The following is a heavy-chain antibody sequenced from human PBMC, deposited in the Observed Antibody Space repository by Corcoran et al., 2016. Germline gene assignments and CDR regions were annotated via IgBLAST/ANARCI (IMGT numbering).Heavy chain of an antibody. CDR2: IDWDDDK. Sequence: QVTLKESGPALVKPTQTLTLTCTFSGFSLSTSGMRVSWIRQPPGKALEWLARIDWDDDKFYSTSLKTRLTISKDTSKNQVGLTMTNMDPVDTATYYCARSYSSSWYGYYGMDVWGQGTTVTVSS. J-gene: IGHJ6*02. CDR1: GFSLSTSGMR. V-gene: IGHV2-70*04. CDR3: ARSYSSSWYGYYGMDV. D-gene: IGHD6-13*01.